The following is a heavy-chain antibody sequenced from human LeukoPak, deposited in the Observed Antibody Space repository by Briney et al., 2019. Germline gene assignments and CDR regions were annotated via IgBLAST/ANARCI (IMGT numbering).Heavy chain of an antibody. Sequence: PGGSLRLSCAASGFTFSDYYMSWIRQAPGKGLEWVSYISSSGSTIYYADSVKGRFTISRDNSKNTLYLQMNSLRAEDTAVYYCARDFDDYGGNSGAFDIWGQGTMVTVSS. CDR1: GFTFSDYY. CDR2: ISSSGSTI. D-gene: IGHD4-23*01. J-gene: IGHJ3*02. CDR3: ARDFDDYGGNSGAFDI. V-gene: IGHV3-11*04.